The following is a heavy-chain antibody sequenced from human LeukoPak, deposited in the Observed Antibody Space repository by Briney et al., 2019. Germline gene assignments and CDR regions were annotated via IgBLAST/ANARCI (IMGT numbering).Heavy chain of an antibody. Sequence: SETLSLTCTVSGGSISSYYWSWIRQPPGKGLEWIGYIYYSGSTNYNPSLKSRVTISVDTSKNQFSLKLSSVTAADTAVYYCAGEPRISQWLSGVGAFDIWGQGTMVTVSS. V-gene: IGHV4-59*01. CDR1: GGSISSYY. D-gene: IGHD6-19*01. CDR2: IYYSGST. J-gene: IGHJ3*02. CDR3: AGEPRISQWLSGVGAFDI.